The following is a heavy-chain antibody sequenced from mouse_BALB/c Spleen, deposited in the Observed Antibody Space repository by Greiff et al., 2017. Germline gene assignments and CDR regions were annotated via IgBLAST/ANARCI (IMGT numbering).Heavy chain of an antibody. CDR3: ARETTATPDYYAMDY. CDR2: ISYSGST. J-gene: IGHJ4*01. Sequence: EVQLQESGPGLVKPSQSLSLTCTVTGYSITSDYAWNWIRQFPGNKLEWMGYISYSGSTSYNPSLKSRISITRDTSKNQFFLQLNSVTTEDTATYYCARETTATPDYYAMDYWGQGTSVTVSS. CDR1: GYSITSDYA. V-gene: IGHV3-2*02. D-gene: IGHD1-2*01.